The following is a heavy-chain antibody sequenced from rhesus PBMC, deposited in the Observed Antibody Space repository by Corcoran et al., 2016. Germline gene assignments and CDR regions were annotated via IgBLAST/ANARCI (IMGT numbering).Heavy chain of an antibody. CDR3: ARDVGRLVGGLDS. J-gene: IGHJ6*01. V-gene: IGHV4-122*02. CDR1: GGSISSGYYY. Sequence: QVQLQESGPGLVKPSETLSLTCAVSGGSISSGYYYWSWIRQPPGKGLGWIGYITLSGSTSYNPSLKGRVTISRATSKNQFSLKLSSVTAADTAVYYCARDVGRLVGGLDSWGQGVVVTVSS. D-gene: IGHD6S26*01. CDR2: ITLSGST.